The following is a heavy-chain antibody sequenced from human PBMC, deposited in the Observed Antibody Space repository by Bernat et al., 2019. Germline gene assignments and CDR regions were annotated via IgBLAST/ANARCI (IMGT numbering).Heavy chain of an antibody. CDR3: ARSYCSGGSCYSRLLDY. Sequence: EVQLVESGGGLVKPGGSLRLSCAASGFTFSSYSMNWVRQAPGKGLEWVSSISSSSSYIYYADSVKGRFTISRDNAKNSLLLQMNSLRAKDTAVYYVARSYCSGGSCYSRLLDYWGQGTLVTVSS. D-gene: IGHD2-15*01. V-gene: IGHV3-21*01. CDR1: GFTFSSYS. J-gene: IGHJ4*02. CDR2: ISSSSSYI.